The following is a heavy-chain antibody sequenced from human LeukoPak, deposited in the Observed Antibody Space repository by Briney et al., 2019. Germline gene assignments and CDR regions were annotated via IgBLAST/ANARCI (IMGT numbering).Heavy chain of an antibody. Sequence: SETLSLTCTVSGDSINSHTWSWTRQSAEMGLEWIGRLYSSGNTDYNPAFQSRVTMSRDTSKNQFSLRLTSLTAADTAMYYCARETYNTGWYADVWGQGALVTASS. D-gene: IGHD6-19*01. CDR3: ARETYNTGWYADV. CDR2: LYSSGNT. J-gene: IGHJ4*02. V-gene: IGHV4-4*07. CDR1: GDSINSHT.